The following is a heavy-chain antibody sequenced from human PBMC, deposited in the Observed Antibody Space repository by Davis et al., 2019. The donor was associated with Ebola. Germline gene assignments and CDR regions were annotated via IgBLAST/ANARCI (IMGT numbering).Heavy chain of an antibody. D-gene: IGHD3-10*01. CDR2: ISYDGSNK. CDR3: TRTRSGSYEVFDY. CDR1: GFTFSSYA. V-gene: IGHV3-30-3*01. J-gene: IGHJ4*02. Sequence: GGSLRLSCAASGFTFSSYAMHWVRQAPGKGLEWVAVISYDGSNKYYADSVKGRFTISRDNSKNTLYLQMNSLKTEDTAVYYCTRTRSGSYEVFDYWGQGTLVTVSS.